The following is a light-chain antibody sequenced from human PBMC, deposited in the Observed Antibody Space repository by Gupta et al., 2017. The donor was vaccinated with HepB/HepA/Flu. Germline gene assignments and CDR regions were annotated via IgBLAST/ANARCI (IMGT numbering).Light chain of an antibody. CDR1: QSISSY. J-gene: IGKJ1*01. CDR3: QQSDSTRRA. V-gene: IGKV1-39*01. CDR2: AAS. Sequence: DIQMTQSPSSLSASVGDRVTITCRASQSISSYLNWYQQKPGKAPKLLIYAASSLQSGVPSRFSGSGSGTDFTLTISRLQPEDFATYYCQQSDSTRRAFGQGTKVEIK.